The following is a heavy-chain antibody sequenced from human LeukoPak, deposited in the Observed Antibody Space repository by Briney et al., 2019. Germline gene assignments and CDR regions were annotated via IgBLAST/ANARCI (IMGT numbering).Heavy chain of an antibody. D-gene: IGHD2-2*02. CDR1: GFTFSCSA. CDR3: ARVQPGYTFDY. Sequence: GSLRPSCAASGFTFSCSAMHWVRPAPGEGLGYVTAISSKGGSTYYANSVKGRFTISRDNSKNTLYLQMGSLRAEDMAVYYCARVQPGYTFDYWGQGTLVTVSS. CDR2: ISSKGGST. V-gene: IGHV3-64*01. J-gene: IGHJ4*02.